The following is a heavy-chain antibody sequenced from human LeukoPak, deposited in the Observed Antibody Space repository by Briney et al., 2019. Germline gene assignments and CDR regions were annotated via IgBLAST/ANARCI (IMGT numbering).Heavy chain of an antibody. V-gene: IGHV6-1*01. J-gene: IGHJ4*02. CDR3: ARAEYSSSPGEIDY. CDR2: TYYRSKWYN. D-gene: IGHD6-6*01. CDR1: GDSVSSSSAA. Sequence: SQTLSLTCAISGDSVSSSSAAWNWIRQSPSIGLEWLGRTYYRSKWYNDYAVSVKSRITINPDTSKNQFSLQLNSVTPEDTAVYYCARAEYSSSPGEIDYWGQGTLVTVSS.